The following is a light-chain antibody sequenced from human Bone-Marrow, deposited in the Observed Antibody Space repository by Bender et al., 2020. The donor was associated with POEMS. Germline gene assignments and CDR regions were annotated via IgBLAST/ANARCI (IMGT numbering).Light chain of an antibody. CDR2: GNH. V-gene: IGLV1-40*01. CDR1: SSNIGAGYD. J-gene: IGLJ2*01. Sequence: QSVLTQPPSVSGAPGQMVTISCTGTSSNIGAGYDVHWYQYHPGTAPKLLIYGNHNRPSGVPNRFSGSKSGTSASLAITGLQAEDEADYYCQSHDTGLGGSVFGGGTRLTVL. CDR3: QSHDTGLGGSV.